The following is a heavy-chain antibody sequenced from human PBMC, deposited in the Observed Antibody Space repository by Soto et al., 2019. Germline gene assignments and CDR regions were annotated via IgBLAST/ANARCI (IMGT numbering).Heavy chain of an antibody. D-gene: IGHD3-3*01. V-gene: IGHV4-59*01. CDR2: IYYSGSA. CDR1: GGSISSYY. CDR3: ARARITIFGVVNHYYYYYMDV. J-gene: IGHJ6*03. Sequence: SETLSLTCTVSGGSISSYYWSWIRQPPGKGLEWIGYIYYSGSANYNPSLKSRVTISVDTSKNQFSLKLSSVTAADTAVYYCARARITIFGVVNHYYYYYMDVWGKGATVTVSS.